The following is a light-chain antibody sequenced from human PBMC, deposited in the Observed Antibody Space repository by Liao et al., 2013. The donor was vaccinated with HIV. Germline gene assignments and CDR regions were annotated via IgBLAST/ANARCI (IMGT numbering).Light chain of an antibody. J-gene: IGLJ2*01. V-gene: IGLV3-1*01. Sequence: SYELTQPPSVSVSPGQTVNITCSGDKLGNKFTSWYQQRSGQSPLLVIYQDAKRPSGIPERFSGSNSGNTATLTISGTQPVDEAEYFCQAWDSSAEVVFGGGTKLTVL. CDR3: QAWDSSAEVV. CDR1: KLGNKF. CDR2: QDA.